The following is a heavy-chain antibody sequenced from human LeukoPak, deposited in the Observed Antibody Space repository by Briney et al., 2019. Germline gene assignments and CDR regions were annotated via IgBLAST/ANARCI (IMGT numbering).Heavy chain of an antibody. Sequence: GGSLRLSCATSGFTFSDYGMHWVRQAPGKGLEWVALIWYDGSNKYYADSVRGRFTISRDNSKNTLYLQMNSLRAGDTAVYYCARVSAAHIYGSDVWGQGTTVTVSS. V-gene: IGHV3-33*01. CDR3: ARVSAAHIYGSDV. CDR2: IWYDGSNK. J-gene: IGHJ6*02. CDR1: GFTFSDYG.